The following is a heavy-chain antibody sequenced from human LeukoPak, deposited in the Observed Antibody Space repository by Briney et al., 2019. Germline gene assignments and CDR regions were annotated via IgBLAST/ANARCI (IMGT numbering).Heavy chain of an antibody. CDR2: IYYSGST. J-gene: IGHJ4*02. CDR1: GGSISSYY. D-gene: IGHD3-10*01. V-gene: IGHV4-59*01. CDR3: ARAGLLWFGELPDY. Sequence: TSETLSLTCTVSGGSISSYYWSWIRQPPGKGLEWIGYIYYSGSTNYNPSLKSRVTISVDTSKNQFSLKLSSVTAADTAVYYCARAGLLWFGELPDYWGQGTLVTVSS.